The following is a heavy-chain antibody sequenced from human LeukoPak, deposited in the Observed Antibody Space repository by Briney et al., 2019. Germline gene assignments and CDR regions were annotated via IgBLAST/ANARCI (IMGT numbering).Heavy chain of an antibody. CDR2: ISSSSSYI. CDR1: GFTFSSYS. CDR3: ATLMTTVTTSGALRFDY. V-gene: IGHV3-21*01. J-gene: IGHJ4*02. D-gene: IGHD4-17*01. Sequence: EGSLRLSCAASGFTFSSYSMNWVRQAPGKGLEWVSSISSSSSYIYYADSVKGRFTISRDNAKNSLYLQMNSLRAEDTAVYYCATLMTTVTTSGALRFDYWGQGTLVTVSS.